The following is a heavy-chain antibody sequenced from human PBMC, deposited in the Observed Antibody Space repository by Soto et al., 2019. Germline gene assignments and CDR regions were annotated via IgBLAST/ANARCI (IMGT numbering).Heavy chain of an antibody. J-gene: IGHJ6*02. CDR1: GGSISSGYYY. V-gene: IGHV4-61*02. Sequence: SETLSLTCSVSGGSISSGYYYWFWIRQPVGKGLEWIGRVSSSGNTNANPTLNSRATMSIDTSKNQFSLRLRSVTAADTAVYYCARADYEILNGSYAMDVWGQGTTVTVSS. CDR3: ARADYEILNGSYAMDV. D-gene: IGHD3-9*01. CDR2: VSSSGNT.